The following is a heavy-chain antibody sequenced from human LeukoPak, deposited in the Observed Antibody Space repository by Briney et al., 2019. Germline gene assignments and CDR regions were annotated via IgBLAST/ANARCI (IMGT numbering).Heavy chain of an antibody. CDR1: GGSISSYY. CDR2: IYTSGST. D-gene: IGHD5-18*01. V-gene: IGHV4-4*07. Sequence: PSETLSLTCTVSGGSISSYYWSCIRQPAGKGLEWIGRIYTSGSTNYNPSLKSRVTMSVDTSKNQFSLRLSSVTAADTAVYYCARDFLGYSYGWDYYYMDVWGKGTTVTVSS. J-gene: IGHJ6*03. CDR3: ARDFLGYSYGWDYYYMDV.